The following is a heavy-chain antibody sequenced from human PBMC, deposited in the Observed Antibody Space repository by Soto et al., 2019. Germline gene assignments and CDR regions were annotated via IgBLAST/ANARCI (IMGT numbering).Heavy chain of an antibody. D-gene: IGHD2-21*01. V-gene: IGHV4-59*01. CDR2: IYYTGKT. CDR3: VRKHHRAGSFDX. CDR1: GGTIGDYY. Sequence: KSSETLSLTFSISGGTIGDYYWSWIRQPPGKGLEWLHYIYYTGKTDQNPSLERRVSISLGTSKNQFSLNLRSVTAADTAVYYCVRKHHRAGSFDXWGPGILVTVSX. J-gene: IGHJ4*02.